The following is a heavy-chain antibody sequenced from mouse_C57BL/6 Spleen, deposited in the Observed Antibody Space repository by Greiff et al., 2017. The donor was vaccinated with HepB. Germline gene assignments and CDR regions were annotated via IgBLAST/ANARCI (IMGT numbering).Heavy chain of an antibody. J-gene: IGHJ3*01. V-gene: IGHV1-18*01. CDR2: INPNNGGT. D-gene: IGHD2-1*01. CDR3: ARESYGNYEAY. Sequence: EVQLQQSGPELVKPGASVKIPCKASGYTFTDYNMDWVKQSHGKSLEWIGDINPNNGGTIYNQKFKGKATLTVDKSSSTAYMELRSLTSEDTAVYYCARESYGNYEAYWGKGTLVTVSA. CDR1: GYTFTDYN.